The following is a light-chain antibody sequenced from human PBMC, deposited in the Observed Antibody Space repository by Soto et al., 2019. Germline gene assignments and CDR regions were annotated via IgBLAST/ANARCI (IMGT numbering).Light chain of an antibody. CDR2: GNT. V-gene: IGLV1-40*01. J-gene: IGLJ2*01. CDR1: SSNIGAGYD. CDR3: QSYDSSLSVVV. Sequence: QYVLTQPPSVSGAPGQRVTISCTGSSSNIGAGYDVHWYQHLPGTSPKLLIYGNTNRPSGVPDRFSGSKSDTSASLAITGLQAEDEADYYCQSYDSSLSVVVFGGGTKLTVL.